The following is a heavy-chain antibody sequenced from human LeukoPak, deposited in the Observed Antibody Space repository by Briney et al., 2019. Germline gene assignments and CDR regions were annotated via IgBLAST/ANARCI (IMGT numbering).Heavy chain of an antibody. CDR2: IYHSGTT. CDR3: ARGRGGYNYGY. Sequence: SETLSLTCTVSGYSISSGYYWGWIRQSPGKGLEWIGNIYHSGTTYYNPSLNSRVSISTDTSKNQFSLRLSSVTAADTAVYYCARGRGGYNYGYWGQGTLVTVSS. J-gene: IGHJ4*02. V-gene: IGHV4-38-2*02. D-gene: IGHD5-24*01. CDR1: GYSISSGYY.